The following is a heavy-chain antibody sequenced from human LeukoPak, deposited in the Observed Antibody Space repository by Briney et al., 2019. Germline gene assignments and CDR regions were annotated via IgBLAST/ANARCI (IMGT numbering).Heavy chain of an antibody. CDR2: LSGSCGGT. CDR3: AKRPRQWLVRVAVDY. Sequence: GGCLRLSCAASGFTFSSYAMSGVRQAPGKGLEWVSALSGSCGGTHYADSLKGGFTISRDDSKNSLYPQMNSERAEDTAVYYCAKRPRQWLVRVAVDYSGQGTLLTVSS. J-gene: IGHJ4*02. V-gene: IGHV3-23*01. D-gene: IGHD6-19*01. CDR1: GFTFSSYA.